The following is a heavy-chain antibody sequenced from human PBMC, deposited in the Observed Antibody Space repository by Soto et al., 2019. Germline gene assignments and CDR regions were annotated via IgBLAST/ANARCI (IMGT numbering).Heavy chain of an antibody. J-gene: IGHJ4*02. CDR3: ARDQTGITTAGGGRIDH. D-gene: IGHD6-13*01. Sequence: QVQLVESGGGVVQPGRSLRLSCAASGFTFSTHAMHWVRQAPGKGLECVAIVSFDGSKKYYADSVKGRFTISRDNSKNTPEHQMSGRTPDDAAAYYCARDQTGITTAGGGRIDHWGQGTLVTVSS. CDR2: VSFDGSKK. V-gene: IGHV3-30*14. CDR1: GFTFSTHA.